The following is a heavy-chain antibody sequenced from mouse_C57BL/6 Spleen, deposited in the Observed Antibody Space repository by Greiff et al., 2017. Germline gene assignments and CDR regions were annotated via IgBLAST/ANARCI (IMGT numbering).Heavy chain of an antibody. CDR1: GFTFSSYA. D-gene: IGHD1-1*01. CDR3: ARDIVLLQYFDV. CDR2: ISDGGSYT. V-gene: IGHV5-4*01. J-gene: IGHJ1*03. Sequence: DVKLVESGGGLVKPGGSLKLSCAASGFTFSSYALSWVRQTPEKRLELVATISDGGSYTYYPDNVKGRFTTSRDNAKNNQYLQMSNLKSDDKAMYYCARDIVLLQYFDVWGTGTTVTVSS.